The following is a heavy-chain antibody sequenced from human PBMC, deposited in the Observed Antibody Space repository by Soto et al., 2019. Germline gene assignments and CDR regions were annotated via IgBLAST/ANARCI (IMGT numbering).Heavy chain of an antibody. V-gene: IGHV4-31*03. CDR1: CGSISSSGYY. CDR2: IYYSGST. J-gene: IGHJ4*02. Sequence: SETLSLTCTVSCGSISSSGYYWSWIRQHPGKDLEWIGYIYYSGSTYYNPSLKSRVTISVDTSKNQFSLKLSSVTAADTAVYYCARERYCGTASCYIPGFFDYWGQGTLVTVSS. CDR3: ARERYCGTASCYIPGFFDY. D-gene: IGHD2-2*02.